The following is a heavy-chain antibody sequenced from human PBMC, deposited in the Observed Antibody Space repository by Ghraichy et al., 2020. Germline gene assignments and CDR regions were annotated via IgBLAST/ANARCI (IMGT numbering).Heavy chain of an antibody. V-gene: IGHV4-30-2*01. CDR1: GGSISSGGYS. CDR3: ARDKDYGGRVWFDP. CDR2: IYHSGST. D-gene: IGHD4-23*01. J-gene: IGHJ5*02. Sequence: SETLSLTCAVSGGSISSGGYSWSWIRQPPGKGLEWIGYIYHSGSTYYNPSLKSRVTISVDRSKNQFSLKLSSVTAADTAVYYCARDKDYGGRVWFDPWGQGTLVTVSS.